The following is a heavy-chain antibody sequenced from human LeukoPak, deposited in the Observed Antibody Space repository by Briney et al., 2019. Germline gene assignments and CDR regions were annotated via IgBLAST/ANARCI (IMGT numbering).Heavy chain of an antibody. J-gene: IGHJ4*02. CDR3: VSFYETY. CDR2: INSDGSWT. Sequence: GGSLRLSCAASGNYWMHWVRQAPGKGLVWVSHINSDGSWTSYADSVKGRFTISRDNAKNTVYLQMNSLRAEDTAVYYCVSFYETYWGRGTLVTVSS. D-gene: IGHD2/OR15-2a*01. V-gene: IGHV3-74*01. CDR1: GNYW.